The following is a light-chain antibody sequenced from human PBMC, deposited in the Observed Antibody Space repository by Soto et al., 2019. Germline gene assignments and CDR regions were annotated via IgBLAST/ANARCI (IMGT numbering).Light chain of an antibody. J-gene: IGKJ5*01. CDR2: GAS. CDR1: QSVSSSY. Sequence: EIVLTQSPGTLSLSPGERATLSCRASQSVSSSYLAWYQQKPGQAPRLLIYGASGRATGIPDRFNGSGSGTDFTLANSRLEPEDFAVYYCQQYGSSPPVTFGQGTRLEIK. CDR3: QQYGSSPPVT. V-gene: IGKV3-20*01.